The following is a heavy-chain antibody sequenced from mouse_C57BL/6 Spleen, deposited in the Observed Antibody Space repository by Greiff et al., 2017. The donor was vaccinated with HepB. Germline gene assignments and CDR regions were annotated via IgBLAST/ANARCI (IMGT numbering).Heavy chain of an antibody. Sequence: EVQGVESGGGLVKPGGSLKLSCAASGFTFSDYGMHWVRQAPEKGLEWVAYISSGSSTIYYAETVKGRFTISRDKAKNTLFLQMTSLRSEDTARYYCARFVNYVDWYFDVWGTGTTVTVSS. D-gene: IGHD2-1*01. CDR2: ISSGSSTI. V-gene: IGHV5-17*01. CDR1: GFTFSDYG. J-gene: IGHJ1*03. CDR3: ARFVNYVDWYFDV.